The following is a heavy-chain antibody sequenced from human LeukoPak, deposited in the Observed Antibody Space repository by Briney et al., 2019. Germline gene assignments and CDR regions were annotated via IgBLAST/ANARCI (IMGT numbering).Heavy chain of an antibody. CDR2: IHHTGTT. CDR3: ATTGAGDEYDSGSYSYFNY. Sequence: SGTLSLTCAVSGGSISSSNWWSWVRQVPGEGLEWIGEIHHTGTTNYSPSHKSRVTISIDKSKKQFSLRLNSVTAADTAVYYCATTGAGDEYDSGSYSYFNYWGQGTLVTVSS. D-gene: IGHD3-10*01. J-gene: IGHJ1*01. V-gene: IGHV4-4*02. CDR1: GGSISSSNW.